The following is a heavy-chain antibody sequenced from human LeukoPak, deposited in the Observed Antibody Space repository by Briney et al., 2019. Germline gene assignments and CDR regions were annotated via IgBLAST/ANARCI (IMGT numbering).Heavy chain of an antibody. V-gene: IGHV3-23*01. CDR2: ISGSGGST. CDR3: AKWRYFDWLLR. CDR1: GGSISSGGYY. Sequence: ETLSLTCTVSGGSISSGGYYWSWVRQAPGKGLEWVSAISGSGGSTYYADSVKGRFTISRDNSKNTLYLQMNSLRAEDTAVYYCAKWRYFDWLLRWGQGTLVTVSS. J-gene: IGHJ4*02. D-gene: IGHD3-9*01.